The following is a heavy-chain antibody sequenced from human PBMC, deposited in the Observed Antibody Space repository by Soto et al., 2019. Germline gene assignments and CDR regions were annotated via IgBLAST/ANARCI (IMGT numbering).Heavy chain of an antibody. J-gene: IGHJ3*02. Sequence: QVQLVQSGAEVKKPGSSVRVSRKASGDTFSNYAINWVRQAPGQGLEWMGGFIPMFDAANYAQNFRGRVTITADESTSTAYMELGGLSSEDTAMYYCARKAESYGFDIWGQGTLVTVSS. D-gene: IGHD3-10*01. CDR2: FIPMFDAA. V-gene: IGHV1-69*01. CDR1: GDTFSNYA. CDR3: ARKAESYGFDI.